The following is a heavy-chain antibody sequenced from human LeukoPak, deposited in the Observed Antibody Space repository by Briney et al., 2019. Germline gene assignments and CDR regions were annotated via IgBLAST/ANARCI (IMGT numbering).Heavy chain of an antibody. D-gene: IGHD4-11*01. CDR2: IYHSGST. J-gene: IGHJ4*02. V-gene: IGHV4-30-2*01. CDR1: GGSISSGGYY. Sequence: PSETLSLTCTVSGGSISSGGYYWSWIRQPPGKGLEWIGYIYHSGSTYYNPSLKSRVTISVDRSKNQFSLKLSSVTAADTAVYYCVRDVSDYSNSHFDNWGQGTLVTVSS. CDR3: VRDVSDYSNSHFDN.